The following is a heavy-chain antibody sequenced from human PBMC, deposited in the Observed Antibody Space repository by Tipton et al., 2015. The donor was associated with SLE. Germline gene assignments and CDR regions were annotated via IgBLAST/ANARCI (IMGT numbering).Heavy chain of an antibody. CDR3: AREPVAGTDY. D-gene: IGHD6-19*01. J-gene: IGHJ4*02. V-gene: IGHV4-4*07. CDR2: IYTSGST. Sequence: GSLRLSCTVSGGSISSYYWSWIRQPAGKGLEWIGRIYTSGSTNYNPSLKSRVTMSVDTSKNQFSLKLSSVTTADTAVYYCAREPVAGTDYWCQGTLVTVSA. CDR1: GGSISSYY.